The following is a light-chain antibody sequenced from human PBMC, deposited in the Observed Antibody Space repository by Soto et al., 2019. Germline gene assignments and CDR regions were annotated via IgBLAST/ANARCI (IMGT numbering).Light chain of an antibody. J-gene: IGLJ2*01. CDR2: VVS. CDR3: SSYTSSSTGV. CDR1: SSDVGGYNY. V-gene: IGLV2-14*01. Sequence: QSALTQPASVSGSPGQSIAISCTGTSSDVGGYNYVSWHQQHPGKAPKVLISVVSNRPSGVSNRFSGSKSGNTASLTISGLQAEDEADYYCSSYTSSSTGVFGGGTKLTVL.